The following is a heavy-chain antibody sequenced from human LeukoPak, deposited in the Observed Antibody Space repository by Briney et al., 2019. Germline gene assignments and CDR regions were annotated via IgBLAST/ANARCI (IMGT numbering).Heavy chain of an antibody. D-gene: IGHD1-14*01. J-gene: IGHJ4*02. Sequence: GGSLRLSCAASVFTVITNDMTLVRQAPGKRRESGSVPYSDGNTKYADSVQGRFTISRDNSKNTLYLEMNSLSPDDTAVYYCARGVEPLAANTLAYWGQGTLVTVSS. CDR3: ARGVEPLAANTLAY. CDR2: PYSDGNT. V-gene: IGHV3-53*01. CDR1: VFTVITND.